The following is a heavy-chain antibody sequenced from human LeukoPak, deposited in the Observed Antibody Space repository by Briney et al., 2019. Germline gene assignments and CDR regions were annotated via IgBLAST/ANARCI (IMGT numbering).Heavy chain of an antibody. CDR3: ARGSERHTNQGRGNDY. CDR1: GFIFSSYW. D-gene: IGHD1-1*01. CDR2: IKQEGGEN. V-gene: IGHV3-7*01. J-gene: IGHJ4*02. Sequence: PGGSLRLSCAASGFIFSSYWMSWARQAPGKGLEWVANIKQEGGENYYVDSVKGRFTISRDNAKNSVYLQMNSLRAEDTAVYYCARGSERHTNQGRGNDYWGQGTLVTVSS.